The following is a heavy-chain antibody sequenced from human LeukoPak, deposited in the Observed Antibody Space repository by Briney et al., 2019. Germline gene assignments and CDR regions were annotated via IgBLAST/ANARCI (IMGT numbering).Heavy chain of an antibody. J-gene: IGHJ6*02. D-gene: IGHD6-6*01. CDR2: ISSSSYI. V-gene: IGHV3-69-1*01. CDR3: ARALVAARTYYYGMDV. Sequence: QAPXXXXEWVXSISSSSYIYYADSVKGRFTISRDNAKNSLYLQMNSLRAEDTAVYYCARALVAARTYYYGMDVWGQGTTVTVSS.